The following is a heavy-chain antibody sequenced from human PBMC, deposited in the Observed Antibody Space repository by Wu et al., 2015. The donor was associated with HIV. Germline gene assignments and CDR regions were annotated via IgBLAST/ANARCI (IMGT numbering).Heavy chain of an antibody. CDR2: INPSGGST. CDR3: ARVSPHSDYSSSYYTPWYFDL. CDR1: GYTFTSYY. D-gene: IGHD6-13*01. Sequence: QVQLVQSGAEVKKPGASVKVSCKASGYTFTSYYMHWVRQAPGQGLEWMGIINPSGGSTSYAQKFQGRVTMTRDTSTSTVYMELSSLRSEDTAVYYCARVSPHSDYSSSYYTPWYFDLWGRGTLVTVLL. J-gene: IGHJ2*01. V-gene: IGHV1-46*01.